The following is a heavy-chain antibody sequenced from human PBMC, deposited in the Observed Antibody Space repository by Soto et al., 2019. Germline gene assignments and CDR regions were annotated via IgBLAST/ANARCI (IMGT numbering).Heavy chain of an antibody. J-gene: IGHJ4*02. CDR1: GFTFSDYY. CDR3: ARDQWELLRSEYADVDY. Sequence: QVQLVESGGGLVKPGGSLRLSCAASGFTFSDYYMSWIRQAPGKGLEWVSYISSSGSTIYYADSVKGRFTISRDNAKNSLHLQMNSLRAEDTAVYYCARDQWELLRSEYADVDYWGQGTLVTVSS. CDR2: ISSSGSTI. V-gene: IGHV3-11*01. D-gene: IGHD1-26*01.